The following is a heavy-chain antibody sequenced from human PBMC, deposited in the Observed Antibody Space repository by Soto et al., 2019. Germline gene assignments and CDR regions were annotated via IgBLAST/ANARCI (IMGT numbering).Heavy chain of an antibody. Sequence: QVQLQESGPGLVKPSETLSLTCTVSGGSISNYYWSCIRQPPGKGLEWIGYIYYSGSTNYNPSVKSRVTISLDTSKNQFSLKLSSVTAADTAVYYCARLGLIAAEPFDIWGQGTMVTVSS. V-gene: IGHV4-59*01. CDR1: GGSISNYY. CDR2: IYYSGST. J-gene: IGHJ3*02. CDR3: ARLGLIAAEPFDI. D-gene: IGHD6-13*01.